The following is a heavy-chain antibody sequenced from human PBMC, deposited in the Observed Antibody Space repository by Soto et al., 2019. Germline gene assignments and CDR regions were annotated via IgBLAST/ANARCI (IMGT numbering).Heavy chain of an antibody. CDR3: ARYSGYSYGYGMDV. CDR2: IYPSDSYT. CDR1: GYSFTSYW. Sequence: GESLKISCKGSGYSFTSYWISWVRQMPGKGLEWMGRIYPSDSYTNYSPSFQGHVTISADNSISTAYQQWSSLKASDTSMYYCARYSGYSYGYGMDVWGQGTTVTVSS. V-gene: IGHV5-10-1*01. J-gene: IGHJ6*02. D-gene: IGHD5-18*01.